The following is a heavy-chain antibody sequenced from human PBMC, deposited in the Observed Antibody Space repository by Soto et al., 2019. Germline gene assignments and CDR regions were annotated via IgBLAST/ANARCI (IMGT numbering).Heavy chain of an antibody. CDR3: ASLRFLEWLLQGPFDY. CDR2: IYYSGST. Sequence: PSETLSLTCTVSGGSISSSSYYWGWIRQPPGKGLEWIGSIYYSGSTYYNPSLKSRVTISVDTSKNQFSLKLSSVTAADTAVYYCASLRFLEWLLQGPFDYWGQGTLVTVSS. D-gene: IGHD3-3*01. V-gene: IGHV4-39*01. CDR1: GGSISSSSYY. J-gene: IGHJ4*02.